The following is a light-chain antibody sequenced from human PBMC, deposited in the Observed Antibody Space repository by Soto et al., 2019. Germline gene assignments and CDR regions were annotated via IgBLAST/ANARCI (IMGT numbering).Light chain of an antibody. CDR1: SSDVGGYNY. Sequence: QSVLTQPPSASGSPGQSVTISCTGTSSDVGGYNYVSWYQQHPGKAPKLMIYEVSERPSGVPDRFSGSKSGNTASLTVSGLQAEDEADYYCSSYAGTNNYVVIGGGTKVTVL. CDR3: SSYAGTNNYVV. J-gene: IGLJ2*01. CDR2: EVS. V-gene: IGLV2-8*01.